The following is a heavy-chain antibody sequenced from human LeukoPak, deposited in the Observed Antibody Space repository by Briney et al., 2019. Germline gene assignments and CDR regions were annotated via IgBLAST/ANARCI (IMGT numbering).Heavy chain of an antibody. J-gene: IGHJ6*03. V-gene: IGHV3-7*01. CDR1: GFTFSYYW. Sequence: GGSLRLSCAASGFTFSYYWMTWVRQAPGKGLEWVANIKQDGSEKYYVDSVKGRFTISRDNAKNSLYLPMNSLRAEDTAVYYCAREAYYDFWSGPHYYYYMDVWGKGTTVTVSS. CDR3: AREAYYDFWSGPHYYYYMDV. CDR2: IKQDGSEK. D-gene: IGHD3-3*01.